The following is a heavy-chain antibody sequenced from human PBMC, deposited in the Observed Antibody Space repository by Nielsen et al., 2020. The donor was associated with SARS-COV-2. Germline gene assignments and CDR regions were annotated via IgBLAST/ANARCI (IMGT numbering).Heavy chain of an antibody. J-gene: IGHJ4*02. CDR3: ARDTTPYGDYVDYFDS. V-gene: IGHV3-23*01. D-gene: IGHD4-17*01. CDR1: GFTFSNYA. CDR2: ISGSGEIT. Sequence: GESLKISCAASGFTFSNYAMTWVRQAPGKGLEWVSAISGSGEITHYAESVKGQFTVSRHNSYNTLLLQMNSLRPDDTAVYYCARDTTPYGDYVDYFDSWGQGTLVTVSS.